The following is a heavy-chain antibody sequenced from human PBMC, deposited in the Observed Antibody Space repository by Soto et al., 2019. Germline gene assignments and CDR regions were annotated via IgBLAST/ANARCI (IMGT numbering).Heavy chain of an antibody. D-gene: IGHD5-18*01. J-gene: IGHJ4*02. CDR3: ARDRIQLWHYIDY. CDR2: IYYSGST. V-gene: IGHV4-59*01. CDR1: GGSISGYY. Sequence: SETLSLTCTVSGGSISGYYWSWIRQPPGKGLEWIGYIYYSGSTNYNPSLKSRVTISVDTSKNQFSLKLSSVTAADTAVYYCARDRIQLWHYIDYWGQGTLVTVSS.